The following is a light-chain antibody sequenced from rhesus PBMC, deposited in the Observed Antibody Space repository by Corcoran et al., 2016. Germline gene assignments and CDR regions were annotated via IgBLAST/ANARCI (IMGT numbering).Light chain of an antibody. CDR1: ENINNY. J-gene: IGKJ3*01. V-gene: IGKV1-74*01. CDR2: HAS. CDR3: QHSFGTPFT. Sequence: DIQLTQSPSSLSASVGDRVTITCRASENINNYLHWYQQKPGKAPNLLVYHASTLQSGGPSRFSGSGSGTDFTLTSSSLQPEDFATYYCQHSFGTPFTFGPGTKLDIK.